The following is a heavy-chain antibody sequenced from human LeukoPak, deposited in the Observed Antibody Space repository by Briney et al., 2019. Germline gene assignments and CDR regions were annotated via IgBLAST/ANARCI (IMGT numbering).Heavy chain of an antibody. Sequence: ASVKVSCKASGYTFTGYYMHWVRQAPGQGLEWMGWINPNSGDTNYAQTFQGRVTLTRDTSITTAYMELSRLGSDDTAVYYCARDDWDQRSFFMDYWGQGTLVTVSS. CDR1: GYTFTGYY. CDR3: ARDDWDQRSFFMDY. CDR2: INPNSGDT. V-gene: IGHV1-2*02. J-gene: IGHJ4*02. D-gene: IGHD3-9*01.